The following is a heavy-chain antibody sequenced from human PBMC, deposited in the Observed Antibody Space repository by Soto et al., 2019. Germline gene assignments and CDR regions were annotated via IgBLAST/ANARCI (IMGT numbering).Heavy chain of an antibody. Sequence: NPSETLSLTCTVSGGSISSGGYYWSWIRQHPGKGLEWIGYIYYSGSTYYNPSLKSRVTISVDTSKNQFSLKLSSVTAAATAVYYCASLSRRAGLFDYWGQGTLVTVSS. V-gene: IGHV4-31*03. CDR2: IYYSGST. J-gene: IGHJ4*02. CDR1: GGSISSGGYY. CDR3: ASLSRRAGLFDY. D-gene: IGHD6-19*01.